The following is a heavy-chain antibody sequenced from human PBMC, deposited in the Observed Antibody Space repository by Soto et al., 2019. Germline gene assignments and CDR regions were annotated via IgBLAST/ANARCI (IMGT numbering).Heavy chain of an antibody. CDR3: VRDGTKTLRDWFDP. CDR1: GASISGFY. V-gene: IGHV4-4*07. J-gene: IGHJ5*02. D-gene: IGHD1-1*01. CDR2: IYATGTT. Sequence: LSLTCTVSGASISGFYWSWIRKSAGKGLEWIGRIYATGTTDYNPSLKGRVMMSVDTSKKQFSLKLRSVTAADTAVYYCVRDGTKTLRDWFDPWGQGISVTVSS.